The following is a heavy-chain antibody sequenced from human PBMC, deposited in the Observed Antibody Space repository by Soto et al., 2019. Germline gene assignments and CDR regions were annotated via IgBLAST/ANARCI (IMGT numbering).Heavy chain of an antibody. CDR1: GFTFSSDA. Sequence: GSLRLSCAASGFTFSSDAMSWVRQAPGKGLEWVSAISGSGGSTYYADSVKGRFTISRDNSKNTLYLQRNSLRAEDTAGYYCAKEPRWGAPFYYWGQGTLVTLSS. CDR2: ISGSGGST. V-gene: IGHV3-23*01. D-gene: IGHD1-26*01. CDR3: AKEPRWGAPFYY. J-gene: IGHJ4*02.